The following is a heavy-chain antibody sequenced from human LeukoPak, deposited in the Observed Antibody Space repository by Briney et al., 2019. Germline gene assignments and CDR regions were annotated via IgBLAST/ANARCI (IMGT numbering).Heavy chain of an antibody. CDR1: GYTFSIYS. CDR2: ISSNNGNR. CDR3: ADWSDGGFDP. D-gene: IGHD1-1*01. Sequence: ASVKVSLNASGYTFSIYSFSWVRQAPEQGLEWMGWISSNNGNRNYTQNLQVKVTMTTDTSTTTLYMELRNLRADDTAVYYCADWSDGGFDPWGQGTLVTVSS. V-gene: IGHV1-18*01. J-gene: IGHJ5*02.